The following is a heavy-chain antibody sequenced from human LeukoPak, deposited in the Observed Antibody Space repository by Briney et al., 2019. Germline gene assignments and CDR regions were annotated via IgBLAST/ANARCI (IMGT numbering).Heavy chain of an antibody. J-gene: IGHJ4*02. V-gene: IGHV3-48*03. CDR1: GFTFSSCE. CDR3: ARGASGSIDY. CDR2: TSGTTTTV. D-gene: IGHD6-13*01. Sequence: PGGSLRLSCAASGFTFSSCEMYWVRQAPGRGLEWVSFTSGTTTTVHYADSVRGRFTISRDNAKNSLYLQMNSLRAEDTANYYCARGASGSIDYWGQGTLVTVSS.